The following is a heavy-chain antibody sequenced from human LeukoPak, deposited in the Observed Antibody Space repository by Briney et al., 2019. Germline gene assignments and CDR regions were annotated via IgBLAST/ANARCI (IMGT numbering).Heavy chain of an antibody. V-gene: IGHV3-30*03. CDR3: ARSEGGAHFDY. D-gene: IGHD4/OR15-4a*01. Sequence: GGSLRLSCAASGFTFSNYGIHWVRQAPGKGLEWVAVISHDGSNKYYGDSVKGRFTISRDNSKNTLYLQMNSLRAEDTAVYYCARSEGGAHFDYWGQGTRVTVSA. J-gene: IGHJ4*02. CDR1: GFTFSNYG. CDR2: ISHDGSNK.